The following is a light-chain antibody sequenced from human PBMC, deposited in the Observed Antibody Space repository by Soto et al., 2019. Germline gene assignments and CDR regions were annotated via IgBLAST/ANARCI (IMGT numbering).Light chain of an antibody. V-gene: IGKV3-15*01. J-gene: IGKJ1*01. CDR1: QSVSSKY. CDR3: QQYNNWPPWT. Sequence: EIVLTQSPGTLSLSPGERATLSCRARQSVSSKYLAWYQQKPGQAPRLLIYGASTRATGIPARFSGSGSGTEFTLTISSLQSEDFAVYYCQQYNNWPPWTFGQGTKVDIK. CDR2: GAS.